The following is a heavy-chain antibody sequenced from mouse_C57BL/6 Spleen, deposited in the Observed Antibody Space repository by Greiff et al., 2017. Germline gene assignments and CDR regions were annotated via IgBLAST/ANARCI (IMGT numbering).Heavy chain of an antibody. V-gene: IGHV1-64*01. CDR3: ASSGGYRDYAMDY. J-gene: IGHJ4*01. CDR1: GYTFTSYW. Sequence: QVQLQQPGAELVKPGASVKLSCKASGYTFTSYWMHWVKQRPGQGLEWIGMIHPNSGSTNYNEKFKSKDTLTVDKSSSTAYMQLSSLTSEDSAVYYCASSGGYRDYAMDYWGQGTSVTVSS. D-gene: IGHD3-2*02. CDR2: IHPNSGST.